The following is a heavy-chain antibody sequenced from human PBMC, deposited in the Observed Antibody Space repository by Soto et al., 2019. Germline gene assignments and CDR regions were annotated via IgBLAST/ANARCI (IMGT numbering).Heavy chain of an antibody. D-gene: IGHD3-16*02. CDR1: GGSFSGYY. Sequence: PSETLSLTCAVYGGSFSGYYWSWVRQPPGKGLEWIGEINHSGSTNYNPSLKSRVTISVDTSKNQFSLKLSSVTAADTAVYYCASRARLRIKSLGIDVWGQGTTVTVSS. J-gene: IGHJ6*02. V-gene: IGHV4-34*01. CDR2: INHSGST. CDR3: ASRARLRIKSLGIDV.